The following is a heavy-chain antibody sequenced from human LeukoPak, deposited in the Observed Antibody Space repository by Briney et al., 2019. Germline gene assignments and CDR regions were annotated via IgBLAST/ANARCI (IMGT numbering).Heavy chain of an antibody. D-gene: IGHD6-19*01. CDR1: GFTLSSYS. CDR3: ARDPVAGFDY. Sequence: GGSLRLSCAASGFTLSSYSMNWVRQAPGKGLEWVSSISSSSSYIYYADSVKGRFTISRDNAKNSLYLQMNSLRAEDTAVYYCARDPVAGFDYWGQGTLVTVSS. V-gene: IGHV3-21*01. J-gene: IGHJ4*02. CDR2: ISSSSSYI.